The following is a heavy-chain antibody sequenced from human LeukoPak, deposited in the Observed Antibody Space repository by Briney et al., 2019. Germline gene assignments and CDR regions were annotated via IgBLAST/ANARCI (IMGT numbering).Heavy chain of an antibody. D-gene: IGHD2/OR15-2a*01. CDR1: GFTFSSYA. CDR3: ARDPLLWSPHVDY. J-gene: IGHJ4*02. V-gene: IGHV3-64*01. CDR2: INTNGGYA. Sequence: PGGSLRLSCAASGFTFSSYAMHWVRQAPGKGLEYVSAINTNGGYAYYANSVKGRFTISRDNSNNTLYLEMGSLRAEDMAVYYCARDPLLWSPHVDYWGQGTLVTVSS.